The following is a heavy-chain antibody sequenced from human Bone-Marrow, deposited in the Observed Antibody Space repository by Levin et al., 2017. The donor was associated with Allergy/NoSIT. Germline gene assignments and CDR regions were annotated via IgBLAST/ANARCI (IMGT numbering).Heavy chain of an antibody. J-gene: IGHJ6*02. Sequence: ASVKVSCRASGYTYTSYGIAWVRQARGQGLEWLGWITAYDGNAYYAKDLQGRVTMTTDTSTSTSYMELRSLGSDDTAVYYCANRASEDYGLDVWGQGTTVTV. CDR1: GYTYTSYG. D-gene: IGHD3-10*01. V-gene: IGHV1-18*01. CDR3: ANRASEDYGLDV. CDR2: ITAYDGNA.